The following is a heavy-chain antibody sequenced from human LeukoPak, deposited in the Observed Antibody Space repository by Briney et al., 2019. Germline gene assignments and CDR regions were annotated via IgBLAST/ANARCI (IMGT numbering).Heavy chain of an antibody. CDR2: ISSSGSTI. CDR1: GFTFSSYE. CDR3: ARDGDYDILTGDLYYFDY. D-gene: IGHD3-9*01. J-gene: IGHJ4*02. V-gene: IGHV3-48*03. Sequence: GGSLRLSCAASGFTFSSYEMNWVRQAPGKWLEWVSYISSSGSTIYYADSVKGRFTISRDNAKNSLYLQMTRLRAEDTAVYYCARDGDYDILTGDLYYFDYWGQGTLVTVSS.